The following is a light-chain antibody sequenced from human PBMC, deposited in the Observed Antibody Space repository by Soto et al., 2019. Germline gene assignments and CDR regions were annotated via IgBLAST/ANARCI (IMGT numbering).Light chain of an antibody. Sequence: QSALTQPRSVSGSPGQSVTISCTGTSSDVGGYDYVSWYQQHPGKAPKLIIYDVSKRPSGVPDCFSGSKSGNTASLTISGLQAEDEADYYCCSYAGSYTKWVFGGGTKLTVL. CDR2: DVS. V-gene: IGLV2-11*01. CDR3: CSYAGSYTKWV. CDR1: SSDVGGYDY. J-gene: IGLJ3*02.